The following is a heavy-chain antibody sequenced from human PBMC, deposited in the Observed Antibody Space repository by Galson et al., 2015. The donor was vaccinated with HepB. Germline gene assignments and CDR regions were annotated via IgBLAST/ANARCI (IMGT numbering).Heavy chain of an antibody. Sequence: LTCTVSGGSISSSFWSWIRQPPGKGLEWIGYIYCSGSTSYNPSLKSRVTISVDTSKNQFSLNLSSVTAADTAVYYCASQTYYYSGMDVWGPGTTVTVSS. J-gene: IGHJ6*02. CDR1: GGSISSSF. CDR3: ASQTYYYSGMDV. CDR2: IYCSGST. V-gene: IGHV4-59*01.